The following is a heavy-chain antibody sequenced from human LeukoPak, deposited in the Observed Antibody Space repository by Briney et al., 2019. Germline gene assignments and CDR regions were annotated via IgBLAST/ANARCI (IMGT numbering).Heavy chain of an antibody. CDR1: GASIRHYY. D-gene: IGHD1-1*01. CDR3: ETLTGTTYPYYFDF. CDR2: LYHSGSP. Sequence: PSETLSLTCTVSGASIRHYYWSWIRQPPGKGLEWVRNLYHSGSPNYNPSLKSRVTISIDTAKNQFSLRLRSVTAADTAVYYCETLTGTTYPYYFDFWGQATLVTVSS. V-gene: IGHV4-59*01. J-gene: IGHJ4*02.